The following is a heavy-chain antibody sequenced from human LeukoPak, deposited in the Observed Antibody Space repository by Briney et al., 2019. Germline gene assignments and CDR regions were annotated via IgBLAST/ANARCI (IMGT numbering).Heavy chain of an antibody. CDR2: IDSDSPTI. J-gene: IGHJ4*02. V-gene: IGHV3-48*01. CDR1: GFTFNTYS. CDR3: ARDKGTSYLSSFGY. Sequence: GGSLRLSCAASGFTFNTYSMNWVRQAPGKGLEWVSYIDSDSPTIYYADSVKGRFTISRDNSKNTLYLQMNSLRAADTAVYYCARDKGTSYLSSFGYWGQGTLVTVSS. D-gene: IGHD6-6*01.